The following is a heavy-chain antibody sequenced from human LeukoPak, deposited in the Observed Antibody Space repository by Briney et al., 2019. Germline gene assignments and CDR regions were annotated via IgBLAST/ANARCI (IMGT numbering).Heavy chain of an antibody. V-gene: IGHV4-30-2*01. CDR1: GGSISSGGYS. J-gene: IGHJ3*02. D-gene: IGHD6-6*01. CDR2: IYHSGST. Sequence: PSETLSLTCAVSGGSISSGGYSWGWIRQPPGKGLEWIVDIYHSGSTYYNPSLKSRVTISVDRSKNQFSLKLSSVTAADTAVYYCARTSIAARRANAFDIWGQGTMVTVSS. CDR3: ARTSIAARRANAFDI.